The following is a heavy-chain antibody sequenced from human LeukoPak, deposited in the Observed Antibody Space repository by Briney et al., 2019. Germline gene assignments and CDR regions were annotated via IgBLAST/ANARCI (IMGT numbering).Heavy chain of an antibody. Sequence: PGGSLRLSCAASGFTFSSYEMNWVRQAPGKGLEWVSYISSSGSTIYYADSVKGRFTISRDNSKNTLYLQMNSLRTEDTAVYYCAKDLAAGTVWAIAFGIWGQGTMVTVSS. CDR1: GFTFSSYE. CDR3: AKDLAAGTVWAIAFGI. CDR2: ISSSGSTI. V-gene: IGHV3-48*03. J-gene: IGHJ3*02. D-gene: IGHD6-13*01.